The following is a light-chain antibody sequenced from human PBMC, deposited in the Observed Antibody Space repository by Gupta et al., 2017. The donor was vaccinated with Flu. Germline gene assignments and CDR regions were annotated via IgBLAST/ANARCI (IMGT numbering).Light chain of an antibody. CDR1: QSVSSK. CDR3: QQYYNWPPLT. V-gene: IGKV3-15*01. Sequence: ERVILSCRASQSVSSKVAWYQHRPGQAPRLLIYDASTRARGIPDKFMGSGSGTAFTLTISSLQSEDFALYYCQQYYNWPPLTFGGGTKVEVK. CDR2: DAS. J-gene: IGKJ4*01.